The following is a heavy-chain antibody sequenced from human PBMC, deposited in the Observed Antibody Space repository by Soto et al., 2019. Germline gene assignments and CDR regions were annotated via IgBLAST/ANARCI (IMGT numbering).Heavy chain of an antibody. Sequence: GESLKISCKGSGYSFTSYWIGWVRQMPGKGLEWMGIIYPGDSDTRYSPSFQGQVTISADKSISTAYLQWSSLKASDTAMYYWARAYPPYSSSSGEYYFDYWGQGTLVTVSS. CDR1: GYSFTSYW. J-gene: IGHJ4*02. V-gene: IGHV5-51*01. D-gene: IGHD6-13*01. CDR3: ARAYPPYSSSSGEYYFDY. CDR2: IYPGDSDT.